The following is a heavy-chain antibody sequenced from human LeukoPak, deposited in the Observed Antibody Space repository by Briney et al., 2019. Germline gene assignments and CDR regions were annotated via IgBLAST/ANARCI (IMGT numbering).Heavy chain of an antibody. CDR1: GGSISSYY. CDR3: ARIVVVPAATYYYYYGMDV. Sequence: SETLSLTCTVSGGSISSYYWSWIRQPPGKGLEWIGYIYYSGSTNYNPSLKSRVTISVDTSKNQFSLKLSSVTAADTAVYYCARIVVVPAATYYYYYGMDVWGQGTTVTVSS. CDR2: IYYSGST. J-gene: IGHJ6*02. D-gene: IGHD2-2*01. V-gene: IGHV4-59*01.